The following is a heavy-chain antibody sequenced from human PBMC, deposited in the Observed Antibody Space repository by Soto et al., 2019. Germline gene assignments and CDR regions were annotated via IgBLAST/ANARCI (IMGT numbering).Heavy chain of an antibody. CDR3: ARKVPLGVVRNGGYYGMDV. CDR2: ISYDGSNK. D-gene: IGHD3-3*01. Sequence: GGSLRLSCAASGFTFSSYAMHWVRQAPGKGLEWVAVISYDGSNKYYADSVKGRFTISRDNSKNTLYLQMNSLRAEDTAVYYCARKVPLGVVRNGGYYGMDVWGQGTTVTVSS. CDR1: GFTFSSYA. V-gene: IGHV3-30-3*01. J-gene: IGHJ6*02.